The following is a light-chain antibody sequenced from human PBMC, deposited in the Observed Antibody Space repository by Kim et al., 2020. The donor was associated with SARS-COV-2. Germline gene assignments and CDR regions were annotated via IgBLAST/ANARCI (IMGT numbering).Light chain of an antibody. J-gene: IGKJ1*01. CDR1: HGVDTT. V-gene: IGKV3D-15*01. CDR3: QQHGDRVQT. Sequence: ETATPCSGGKHGVDTTLTWFQQRPGQAPRLLMSDASTRATGIPDRFSGGGSGTDFTLTISRLQSEDSAVYYCQQHGDRVQTFGHGTKVEIK. CDR2: DAS.